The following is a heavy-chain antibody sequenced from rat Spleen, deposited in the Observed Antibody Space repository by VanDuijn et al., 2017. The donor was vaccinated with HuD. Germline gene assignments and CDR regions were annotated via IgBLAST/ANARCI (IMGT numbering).Heavy chain of an antibody. CDR3: TTVTDDIVELFAY. J-gene: IGHJ3*01. CDR1: GFTFSDYG. V-gene: IGHV5-20*01. CDR2: ISYDGGST. Sequence: EVQLVESGGGLVQPGRSMKLSCSASGFTFSDYGMAWVFQAPTKGLEWVASISYDGGSTYYRDSVKGRFTISRDNAKSTLYLQMESLRSEDTATYYCTTVTDDIVELFAYWGQGTLVTVSS. D-gene: IGHD1-11*01.